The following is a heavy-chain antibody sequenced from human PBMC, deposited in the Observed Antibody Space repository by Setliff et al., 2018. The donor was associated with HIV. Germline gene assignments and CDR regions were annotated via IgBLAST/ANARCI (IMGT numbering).Heavy chain of an antibody. Sequence: PGGSLRLSCAASGFTFSSFAMSWVRQAPGKGLEWVSGISERGDKSFYADSAKGRITISRDNSKNTLSLQMNSPRAEDTALYYCAKASGSYYGGTFDIWGQGTMVTVSS. D-gene: IGHD3-10*01. CDR3: AKASGSYYGGTFDI. CDR1: GFTFSSFA. V-gene: IGHV3-23*01. J-gene: IGHJ3*02. CDR2: ISERGDKS.